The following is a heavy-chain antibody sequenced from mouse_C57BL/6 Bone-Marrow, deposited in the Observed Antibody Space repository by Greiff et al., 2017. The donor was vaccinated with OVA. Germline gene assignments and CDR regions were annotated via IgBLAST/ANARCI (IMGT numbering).Heavy chain of an antibody. V-gene: IGHV1-47*01. CDR1: GYTFTTYP. CDR2: FHPYNDDT. CDR3: ARPGDYDDDWFAY. D-gene: IGHD2-4*01. J-gene: IGHJ3*01. Sequence: LVESGAELVKPGASVKMSCKASGYTFTTYPIEWMKQNHGKSLEWIGNFHPYNDDTKYNEKFKGKATLTVEKSSSTLYLEISRLTSDDSAVYYCARPGDYDDDWFAYWGQGNLVTVSA.